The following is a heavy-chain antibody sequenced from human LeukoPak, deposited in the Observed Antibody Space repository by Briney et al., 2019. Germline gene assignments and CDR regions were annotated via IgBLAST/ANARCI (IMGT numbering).Heavy chain of an antibody. V-gene: IGHV4-59*12. J-gene: IGHJ4*02. Sequence: ETLSLTCTVSGGSISSYYWSWIRQPPGKGLEWIGYIYYSGSTNYNPSLKSRVTISVDTSKNQFSLKLSSVTAADTAVYYCAREIIRGGYFDYWGQGTLVTVSS. CDR3: AREIIRGGYFDY. CDR2: IYYSGST. D-gene: IGHD3-10*01. CDR1: GGSISSYY.